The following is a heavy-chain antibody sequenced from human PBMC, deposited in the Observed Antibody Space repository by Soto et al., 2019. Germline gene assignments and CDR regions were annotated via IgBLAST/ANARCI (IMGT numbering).Heavy chain of an antibody. D-gene: IGHD6-6*01. CDR2: ISWNSGSI. V-gene: IGHV3-9*01. J-gene: IGHJ4*02. CDR1: GFTFDDYA. Sequence: EVQLVESGGGLVQPGRSLRLSCAASGFTFDDYAMHWVRQAPGKGLEWVSGISWNSGSIGYADSVKGRFTISRDNAKNSLNLQMNSLRAEDTALYYCAKDISARPPYYLDYWGQGTLVTVSS. CDR3: AKDISARPPYYLDY.